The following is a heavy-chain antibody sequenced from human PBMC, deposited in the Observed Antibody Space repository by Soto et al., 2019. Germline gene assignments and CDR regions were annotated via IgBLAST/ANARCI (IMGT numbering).Heavy chain of an antibody. D-gene: IGHD4-17*01. V-gene: IGHV3-23*01. J-gene: IGHJ3*02. CDR1: GFTFSAYA. CDR3: AKDPNGDYVGAFEM. Sequence: EVQLLESGGGLVQPGGSLRLSCAASGFTFSAYAMSWVRQTPGKGLEWVSGISASRGRAYFADFVKGRFTISSDNAKNTLYLQMNSLRAEDTAVYYCAKDPNGDYVGAFEMWGQGTMDAVSS. CDR2: ISASRGRA.